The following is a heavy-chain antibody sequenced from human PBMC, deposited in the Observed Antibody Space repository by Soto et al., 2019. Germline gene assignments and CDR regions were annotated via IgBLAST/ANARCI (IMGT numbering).Heavy chain of an antibody. D-gene: IGHD3-3*01. CDR3: ARVTRRFLEWLLPDYYGMDV. V-gene: IGHV1-2*04. Sequence: ASVKVSCKASGYTFTGYYMHWVRQAPGQGLEWMGWINPNSGGTNYAQKFQGWVTMTRDTSTSTAYMELRSLRSDDTAVYYCARVTRRFLEWLLPDYYGMDVWGQGTTVTVSS. J-gene: IGHJ6*02. CDR1: GYTFTGYY. CDR2: INPNSGGT.